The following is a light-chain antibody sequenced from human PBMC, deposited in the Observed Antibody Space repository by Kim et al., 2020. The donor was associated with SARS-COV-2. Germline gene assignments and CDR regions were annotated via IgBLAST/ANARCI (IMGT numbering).Light chain of an antibody. CDR3: QSYDSSLSGLWV. J-gene: IGLJ3*02. CDR2: GNS. V-gene: IGLV1-40*01. CDR1: SSNIGAGYD. Sequence: ELTQPPSVSGAPGQRVTISCTGSSSNIGAGYDVHWYQQLPGTAPKLLIYGNSNRPSGVPDRFSGSKSGTSASLAITGLQAEDEADYYCQSYDSSLSGLWVFGGGTQLTVL.